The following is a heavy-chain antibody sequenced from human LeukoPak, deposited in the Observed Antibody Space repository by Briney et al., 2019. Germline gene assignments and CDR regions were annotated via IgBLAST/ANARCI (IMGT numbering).Heavy chain of an antibody. CDR3: ARTGIGMDV. V-gene: IGHV4-59*01. J-gene: IGHJ6*02. Sequence: SETLSLTCTVSGGSISSYYWSWIRQPPGKGLEWIGYIYYSGSTNYNPSLKSRVTKSVDTSKNQSSLKLSSVTAADTAVYYCARTGIGMDVWGQGTTVTVSS. CDR2: IYYSGST. CDR1: GGSISSYY.